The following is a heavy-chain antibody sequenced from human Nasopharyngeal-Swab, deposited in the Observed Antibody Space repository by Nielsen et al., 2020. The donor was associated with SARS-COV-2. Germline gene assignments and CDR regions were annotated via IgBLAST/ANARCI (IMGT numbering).Heavy chain of an antibody. D-gene: IGHD3-22*01. J-gene: IGHJ4*02. Sequence: WVRQAPGQGLEWMGWISAYNGNTNYAQKLQGRVTMTTDTSTSTAYMELSSLRSEDTAVYYCARSGLVRSGYYDYWGQGTLVTVSS. V-gene: IGHV1-18*01. CDR3: ARSGLVRSGYYDY. CDR2: ISAYNGNT.